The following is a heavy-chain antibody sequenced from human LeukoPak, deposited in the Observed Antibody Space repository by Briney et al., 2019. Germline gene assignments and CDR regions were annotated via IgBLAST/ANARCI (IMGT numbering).Heavy chain of an antibody. D-gene: IGHD6-13*01. Sequence: SQTLSLTCAVSGGSISSGGYSWSWIRQPPGKGLEWIGYIYHSGSTYYNPFLKSRVTISVDRSKNQFSLKLSSVTAADTAVYYCARSIAAAGYYFDYWGQGTLVTVSS. CDR3: ARSIAAAGYYFDY. V-gene: IGHV4-30-2*01. CDR2: IYHSGST. J-gene: IGHJ4*02. CDR1: GGSISSGGYS.